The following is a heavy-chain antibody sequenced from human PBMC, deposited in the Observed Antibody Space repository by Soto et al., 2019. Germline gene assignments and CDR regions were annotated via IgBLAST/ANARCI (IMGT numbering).Heavy chain of an antibody. J-gene: IGHJ4*02. Sequence: QVQLVQSGAEVKKPGASVKVSCKASGYTFTGYYMHWVRQAPGRGLEWMGWINPNSGGTNYAQKFQGWVTMTRDTSISTAYMELSRLRSDDTAVHYCAILGGERGYCSGGSCPFDYWGQGTLVTVSS. CDR1: GYTFTGYY. V-gene: IGHV1-2*04. D-gene: IGHD2-15*01. CDR3: AILGGERGYCSGGSCPFDY. CDR2: INPNSGGT.